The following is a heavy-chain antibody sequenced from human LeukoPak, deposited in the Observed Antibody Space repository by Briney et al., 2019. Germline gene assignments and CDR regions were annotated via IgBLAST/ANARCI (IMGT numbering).Heavy chain of an antibody. D-gene: IGHD3-10*01. V-gene: IGHV3-7*01. CDR2: IKQDGSEK. CDR1: GFTFSSYW. CDR3: ARDRGYGSGSYYKN. Sequence: GGSLRLSCAASGFTFSSYWMSWVRQAPGRGLEWVANIKQDGSEKYYVDSVKGRFTISRDNAKNSLYLQMNSLRAEDTAVYYCARDRGYGSGSYYKNWGQGTLVTVSS. J-gene: IGHJ4*02.